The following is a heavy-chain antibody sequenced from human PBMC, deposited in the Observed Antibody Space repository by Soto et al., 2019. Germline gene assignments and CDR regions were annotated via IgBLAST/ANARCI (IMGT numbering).Heavy chain of an antibody. V-gene: IGHV1-69*01. J-gene: IGHJ4*02. D-gene: IGHD3-10*01. CDR1: GGIFSTYA. CDR3: ARDRDDYGSGNYYPLMDF. CDR2: IIPIFGTP. Sequence: QVQLVQSGAEVKKPGSSVKVSCKASGGIFSTYAISWLRQAPGQGLEWMGGIIPIFGTPNYAQRFQGRVTITAGESPRTAYMELSRLRSEDTAFFYCARDRDDYGSGNYYPLMDFWGQRTLVTVAS.